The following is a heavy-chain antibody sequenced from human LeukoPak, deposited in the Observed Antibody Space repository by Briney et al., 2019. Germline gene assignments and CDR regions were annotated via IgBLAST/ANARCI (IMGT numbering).Heavy chain of an antibody. V-gene: IGHV3-74*01. CDR1: GFTFSTNW. D-gene: IGHD1-26*01. CDR3: ARALGSPLDY. Sequence: PGGSLRLSCAASGFTFSTNWMHWVRQAPGKGLVWVSRINNDGGSTSYADSVKGRFIISRDNAKNTLYLQMNSLRGEDTAVYYCARALGSPLDYWGQGTLVTVSS. CDR2: INNDGGST. J-gene: IGHJ4*02.